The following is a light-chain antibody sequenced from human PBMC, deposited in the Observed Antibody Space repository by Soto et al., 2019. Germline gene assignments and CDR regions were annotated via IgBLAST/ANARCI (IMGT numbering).Light chain of an antibody. J-gene: IGKJ1*01. V-gene: IGKV1-5*03. CDR2: KAS. Sequence: DIQMTQSPSTLSASVGDRVTITCRASQSIRSWLAWYQQKPGKAPKLLIFKASTLESGVPSRFSGSGSGTEFTLTISSLLPDDFATYYCHQYNSYSGTFGQGTKVEIK. CDR3: HQYNSYSGT. CDR1: QSIRSW.